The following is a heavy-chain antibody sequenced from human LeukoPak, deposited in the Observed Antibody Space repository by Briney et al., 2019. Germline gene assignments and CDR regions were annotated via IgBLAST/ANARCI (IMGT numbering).Heavy chain of an antibody. V-gene: IGHV2-5*01. CDR3: AHLVVTIDWRSYFDY. J-gene: IGHJ4*02. CDR1: DFSLSTPGVG. D-gene: IGHD3-9*01. Sequence: SQTLSLTCTFSDFSLSTPGVGVGWIRQPPGKALEWLAFIYYNDDKRYSPSLRSRLTITRDTSKNQVVLAMTNMDPVDTATYYCAHLVVTIDWRSYFDYWGQGALVTVSS. CDR2: IYYNDDK.